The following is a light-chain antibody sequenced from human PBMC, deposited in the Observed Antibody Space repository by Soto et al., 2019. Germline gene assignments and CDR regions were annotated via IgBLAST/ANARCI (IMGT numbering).Light chain of an antibody. CDR2: EAS. J-gene: IGKJ1*01. V-gene: IGKV1-5*03. CDR1: QSINW. CDR3: QHYDTYSPMWT. Sequence: DIQLAQSPSTLSASVGDRITITCRATQSINWLAWYQQKPGKAPKLLIFEASRLESGVPSRFSGSGSGTKFTLTISSLQPDDFGTYYCQHYDTYSPMWTFGQGTKVDVK.